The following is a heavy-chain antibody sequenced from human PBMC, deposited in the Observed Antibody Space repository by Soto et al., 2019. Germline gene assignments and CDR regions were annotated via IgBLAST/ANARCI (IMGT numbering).Heavy chain of an antibody. CDR3: ATRAYYSDCSGYFDY. CDR2: ISGSGGST. CDR1: GFTFSSYA. D-gene: IGHD3-22*01. V-gene: IGHV3-23*01. Sequence: EVQLLESGGGLVQPGGSLRLSCAASGFTFSSYAMSWVRQAPGKGLEWVSAISGSGGSTYYADSVKGRFTISRDNSKNTLYLQMNSLRAEDTAVYDCATRAYYSDCSGYFDYWGQGTLVTVSS. J-gene: IGHJ4*02.